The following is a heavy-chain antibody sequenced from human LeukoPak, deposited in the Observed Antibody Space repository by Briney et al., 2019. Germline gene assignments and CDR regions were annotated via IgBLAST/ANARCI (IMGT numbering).Heavy chain of an antibody. D-gene: IGHD6-13*01. Sequence: PGGSLRLSCAASGFTFSSYSMNWVRQAPGKGLEWVSYISSSSSTIYYADSVKGRFTISRDNAKNSLYLQMNSLRAEDTAVYYCARDAGSPLTYYYYGMDVWGQGTTVTVSS. CDR3: ARDAGSPLTYYYYGMDV. V-gene: IGHV3-48*04. CDR1: GFTFSSYS. CDR2: ISSSSSTI. J-gene: IGHJ6*02.